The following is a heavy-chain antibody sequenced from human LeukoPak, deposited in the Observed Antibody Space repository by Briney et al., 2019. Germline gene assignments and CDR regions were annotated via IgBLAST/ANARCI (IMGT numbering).Heavy chain of an antibody. J-gene: IGHJ4*02. Sequence: SVKVSCKASGGTSSSYAISWVRQAPGQGLEWMGRIIPIFGTANYAQKFQGRVTITTDESTSTAYMELSSLRSEDTAVYYCATEIGHYDILTGYYADIDYWGQGTLVTVSS. V-gene: IGHV1-69*05. CDR2: IIPIFGTA. D-gene: IGHD3-9*01. CDR3: ATEIGHYDILTGYYADIDY. CDR1: GGTSSSYA.